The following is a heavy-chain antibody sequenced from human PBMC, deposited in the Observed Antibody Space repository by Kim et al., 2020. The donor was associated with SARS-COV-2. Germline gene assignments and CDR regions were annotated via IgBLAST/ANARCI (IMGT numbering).Heavy chain of an antibody. D-gene: IGHD2-2*02. CDR1: GYTFTSYG. Sequence: ASVKVSCKASGYTFTSYGISWVRQAPGQGLEWMGWISAYNGNTNYAQKLQGRVTMTTDTSTSTAYMELRSLRSDDTAVYYCARDTVAVVVPAAIQTRRPSGYWGQGTLVTVSS. V-gene: IGHV1-18*01. CDR2: ISAYNGNT. J-gene: IGHJ4*02. CDR3: ARDTVAVVVPAAIQTRRPSGY.